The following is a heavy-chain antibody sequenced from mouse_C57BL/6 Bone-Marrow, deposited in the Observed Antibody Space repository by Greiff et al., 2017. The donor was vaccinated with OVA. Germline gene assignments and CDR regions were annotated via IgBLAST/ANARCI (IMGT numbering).Heavy chain of an antibody. CDR2: IDPENGDT. CDR1: GFNIKDDY. D-gene: IGHD4-1*01. J-gene: IGHJ4*01. CDR3: TTRLDYYAMDY. V-gene: IGHV14-4*01. Sequence: VQLKESGAELVRPGASVKLSCTASGFNIKDDYMHWVKQRPEQGLEWIGWIDPENGDTEYASKFQGKATITADTSSNTAYLQLSSLTSEDTAVYYCTTRLDYYAMDYWGQGTSVTVSS.